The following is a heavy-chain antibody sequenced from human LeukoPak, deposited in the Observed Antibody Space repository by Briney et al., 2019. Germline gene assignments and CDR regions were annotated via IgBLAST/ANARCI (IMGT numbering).Heavy chain of an antibody. CDR1: GLTFSGSA. Sequence: GGSLRLSCAASGLTFSGSAMHWVRQALGKGLEWVAFIRYDGSNKYYADSVKGRFTISRDNSKNTLYLQMNSLRAEDTAVYYCAKDRSSIAAAVSYWGQGTLVTVSS. CDR2: IRYDGSNK. J-gene: IGHJ4*02. D-gene: IGHD6-13*01. CDR3: AKDRSSIAAAVSY. V-gene: IGHV3-30*02.